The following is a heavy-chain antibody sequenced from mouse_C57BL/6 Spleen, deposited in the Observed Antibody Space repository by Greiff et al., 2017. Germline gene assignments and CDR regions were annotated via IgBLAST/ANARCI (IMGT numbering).Heavy chain of an antibody. J-gene: IGHJ3*01. CDR3: ARDTLYYGSSSAWFAY. CDR1: GYSITSGYY. D-gene: IGHD1-1*01. CDR2: ISYDGSN. Sequence: EVKLQESGPGLVKPSQSLSLTCSVTGYSITSGYYWNWIRQFPGNKLEWMGYISYDGSNNYNPSLKNRISITRDTSKNQFFLKLNSVTTEDTATYYCARDTLYYGSSSAWFAYWGQGTLVTVSA. V-gene: IGHV3-6*01.